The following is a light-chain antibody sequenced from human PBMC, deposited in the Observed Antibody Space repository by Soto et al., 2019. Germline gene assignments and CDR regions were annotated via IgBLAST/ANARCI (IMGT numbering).Light chain of an antibody. J-gene: IGLJ2*01. CDR3: ASWDDSLNGV. V-gene: IGLV1-44*01. Sequence: QAVVTQPPSASGTPGQRVTISCSGSSSNIGRNTVNWYQQLPGAAPKLLIYDNNQRPSGVPDRFSGSKSGTSASLAISGLQSEDEADYYCASWDDSLNGVFGGGTQLTVL. CDR1: SSNIGRNT. CDR2: DNN.